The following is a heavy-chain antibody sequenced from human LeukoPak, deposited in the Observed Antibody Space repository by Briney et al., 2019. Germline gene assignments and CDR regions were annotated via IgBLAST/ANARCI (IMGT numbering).Heavy chain of an antibody. CDR2: MNPNSGNT. CDR1: GYTFTSYD. J-gene: IGHJ3*02. D-gene: IGHD2-2*02. V-gene: IGHV1-8*01. CDR3: ATSGGIPVVPTAILKPTNDAFDI. Sequence: GASVKVSCKASGYTFTSYDINWVRQATGQGLEWMGWMNPNSGNTGYAQKFQGRVTMTRNTSISTAYMELSRLRSDDTAVYYCATSGGIPVVPTAILKPTNDAFDIWGQGTMVTVSS.